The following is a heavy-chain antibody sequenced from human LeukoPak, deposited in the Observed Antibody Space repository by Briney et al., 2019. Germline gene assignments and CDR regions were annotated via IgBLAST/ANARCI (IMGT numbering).Heavy chain of an antibody. CDR1: GFTVSSNY. J-gene: IGHJ6*02. V-gene: IGHV3-66*01. Sequence: GGSLRLSCAASGFTVSSNYMSWVRQAPGKGLEWVSVIYSGGSTYYADSVKGRFTISRDNSKNTLYLQMNSLRAEDTAVYYCARDRGGYYYGSGSYYNSPYYYYGMDVWGQGTTVTVSS. CDR3: ARDRGGYYYGSGSYYNSPYYYYGMDV. D-gene: IGHD3-10*01. CDR2: IYSGGST.